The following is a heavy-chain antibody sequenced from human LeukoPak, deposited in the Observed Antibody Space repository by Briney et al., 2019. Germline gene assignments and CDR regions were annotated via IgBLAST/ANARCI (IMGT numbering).Heavy chain of an antibody. CDR1: GVSISSYY. V-gene: IGHV4-4*07. D-gene: IGHD1-26*01. CDR3: ARVGATGSGYYFDY. J-gene: IGHJ4*02. Sequence: SETLSLTCTVSGVSISSYYRSWIRQPAGKGLEWIGRIYTSGSTNYNPSLKSRVTITVDKSKNQFSLKLSSVTAADTAVYYCARVGATGSGYYFDYWGQGTLVTVSS. CDR2: IYTSGST.